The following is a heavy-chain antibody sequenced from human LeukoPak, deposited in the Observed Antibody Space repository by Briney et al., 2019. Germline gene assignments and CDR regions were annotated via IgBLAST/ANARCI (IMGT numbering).Heavy chain of an antibody. Sequence: PSETLSLTCTVSGGSISSSTYYWGWIRQPPGKGLEWIGSIYYSGSTYYNPSLESRVTISVDTSKNQFSLKLNSVTAADTAVYYCATPYSGGYHGLDIWGQGTMVTVSS. CDR3: ATPYSGGYHGLDI. CDR1: GGSISSSTYY. D-gene: IGHD1-26*01. CDR2: IYYSGST. J-gene: IGHJ3*02. V-gene: IGHV4-39*01.